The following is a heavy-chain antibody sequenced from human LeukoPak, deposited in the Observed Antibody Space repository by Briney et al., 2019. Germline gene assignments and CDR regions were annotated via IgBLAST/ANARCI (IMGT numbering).Heavy chain of an antibody. D-gene: IGHD3-22*01. CDR3: VRARGYFVPDS. J-gene: IGHJ4*02. CDR2: VSGGGST. V-gene: IGHV4-59*01. Sequence: SETLSLTCTVSGDSFTKYYWNWIRQAPGKGLEWIGYVSGGGSTKYNPSLKSRVSMSADTSKNQLSLQLTSLSAADTAVYYCVRARGYFVPDSWGPGTLVTVSS. CDR1: GDSFTKYY.